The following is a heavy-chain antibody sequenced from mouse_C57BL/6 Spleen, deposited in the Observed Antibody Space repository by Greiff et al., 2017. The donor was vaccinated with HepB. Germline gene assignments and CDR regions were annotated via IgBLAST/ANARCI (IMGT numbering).Heavy chain of an antibody. J-gene: IGHJ1*03. V-gene: IGHV14-4*01. Sequence: VQLKESGAELVRPGASVKLSCTASGFNIKDDYMHWVKQRPEQGLEWIGWIDPENGDTEYASKFQGKATIAADTSSNTAYLQLSSLTSEDTAVYYCTTPFYYGYDYWYFDVWGTGTTVTVSS. CDR1: GFNIKDDY. D-gene: IGHD2-2*01. CDR2: IDPENGDT. CDR3: TTPFYYGYDYWYFDV.